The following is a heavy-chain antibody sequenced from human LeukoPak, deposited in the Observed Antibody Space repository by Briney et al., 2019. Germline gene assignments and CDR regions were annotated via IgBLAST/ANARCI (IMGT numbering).Heavy chain of an antibody. CDR3: ARQGFTAAGTRGWFDP. J-gene: IGHJ5*02. CDR2: IYYSGST. CDR1: GGSISSNTYY. D-gene: IGHD6-13*01. Sequence: PSETLSLTCTVPGGSISSNTYYWGWIRQPPGKGLEWIGSIYYSGSTYYNPSLKSRVTISIDTSKNQFSLKLSSVTAADTAVYYCARQGFTAAGTRGWFDPWGQGTLVTVSS. V-gene: IGHV4-39*07.